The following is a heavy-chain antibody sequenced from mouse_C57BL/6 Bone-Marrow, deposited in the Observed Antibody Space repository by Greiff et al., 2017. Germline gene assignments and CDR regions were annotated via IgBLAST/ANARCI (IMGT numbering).Heavy chain of an antibody. D-gene: IGHD1-1*01. CDR1: GYTFTDYE. V-gene: IGHV1-15*01. J-gene: IGHJ3*01. Sequence: QVQLQQSGAELVRPGASVTLSCKASGYTFTDYEMHWVKQTPVHGLEWIGAIDPETGGTAYNQKFKGNAILTADKSSSTAYMELRSLTSEDSAVYYCTRHYGRSWFAYWGQGTLVTVAA. CDR3: TRHYGRSWFAY. CDR2: IDPETGGT.